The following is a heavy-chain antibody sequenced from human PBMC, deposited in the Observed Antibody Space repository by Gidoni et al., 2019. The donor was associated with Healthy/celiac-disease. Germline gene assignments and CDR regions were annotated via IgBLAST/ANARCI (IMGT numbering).Heavy chain of an antibody. J-gene: IGHJ2*01. V-gene: IGHV1-18*01. D-gene: IGHD4-17*01. CDR2: ISAYNGNT. CDR3: ARRGDYGGYWYFDL. Sequence: LEWMGWISAYNGNTNYAQKLQGRVTMTTDTSTSTAYMELRSLRSDDTAVYYWARRGDYGGYWYFDLWGRGTLVTVSS.